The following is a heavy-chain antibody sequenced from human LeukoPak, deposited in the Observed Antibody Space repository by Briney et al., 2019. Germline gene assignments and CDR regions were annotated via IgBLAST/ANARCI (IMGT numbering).Heavy chain of an antibody. Sequence: GGSLRLSCAASGFTFSDYYMSWIRQAPGKGLEWVSHISSSGSTIYYADSVKGRFTISRDNAKNSLYLQMNSLRAEDTAVYYCARDREGSSSSDYYYYMDVWGKGTTVTVSS. CDR1: GFTFSDYY. D-gene: IGHD6-6*01. J-gene: IGHJ6*03. CDR3: ARDREGSSSSDYYYYMDV. V-gene: IGHV3-11*01. CDR2: ISSSGSTI.